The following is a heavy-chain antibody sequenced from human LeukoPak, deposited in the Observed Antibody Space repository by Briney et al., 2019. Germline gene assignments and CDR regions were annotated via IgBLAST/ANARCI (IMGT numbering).Heavy chain of an antibody. CDR2: INWNGGST. CDR3: EREGLEYSSRGEVGFDP. Sequence: GGSLRLSCAASGFTFDDYGMSWVRQAPGKGLEWVSGINWNGGSTGYADSVKGRFTISRDNAKNSLYLQMNSLRAEDTALYYCEREGLEYSSRGEVGFDPWGKGPLVTVSS. V-gene: IGHV3-20*04. J-gene: IGHJ5*02. D-gene: IGHD6-6*01. CDR1: GFTFDDYG.